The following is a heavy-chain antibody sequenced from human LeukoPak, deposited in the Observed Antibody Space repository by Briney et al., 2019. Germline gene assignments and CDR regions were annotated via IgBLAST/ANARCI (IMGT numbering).Heavy chain of an antibody. CDR3: ARRSSYERDVAFDI. CDR2: IYYSGST. CDR1: GGSISSYY. D-gene: IGHD5-18*01. V-gene: IGHV4-59*01. J-gene: IGHJ3*02. Sequence: KTSETLSLTCTVSGGSISSYYWSWIRQPPGKGLEWIGYIYYSGSTNYNPSLKSRVTISVDKSKNQFSLKLSSVTAADTAVYYCARRSSYERDVAFDIWGQGTMVTVSS.